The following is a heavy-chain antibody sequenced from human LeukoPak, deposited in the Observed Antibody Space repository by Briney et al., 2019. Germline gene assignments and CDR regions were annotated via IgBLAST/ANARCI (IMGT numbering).Heavy chain of an antibody. CDR2: IYYSGST. CDR3: ARGGYDSSGPFDAFDV. J-gene: IGHJ3*01. Sequence: SETLSLTCTVSGGSISSYYWNWIRQSPGKGLEWIGFIYYSGSTNYNPSLKSRVGISIDTTKNQFSLKLGSVTAADTAVYYCARGGYDSSGPFDAFDVWGHRTMVTVSS. D-gene: IGHD3-22*01. CDR1: GGSISSYY. V-gene: IGHV4-59*01.